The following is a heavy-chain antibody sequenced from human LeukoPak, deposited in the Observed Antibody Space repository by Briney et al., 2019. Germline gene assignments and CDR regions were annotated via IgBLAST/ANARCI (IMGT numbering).Heavy chain of an antibody. CDR3: ARGELPWFGDLLLYFDY. Sequence: SETLSLTCSVSGGSINSAGFYWSWLRQHPGKGLEWIGYIYYSGSTYYNPSLKSRLTISLDTSKNQFSLKLRSVTAADTAVYYCARGELPWFGDLLLYFDYWGQGSLVTVSS. V-gene: IGHV4-31*02. CDR1: GGSINSAGFY. J-gene: IGHJ4*02. D-gene: IGHD3-10*01. CDR2: IYYSGST.